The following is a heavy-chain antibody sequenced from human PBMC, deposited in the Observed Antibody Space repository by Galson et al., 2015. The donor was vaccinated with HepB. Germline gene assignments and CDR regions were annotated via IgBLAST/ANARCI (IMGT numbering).Heavy chain of an antibody. CDR3: ARAPDTAMPLSY. D-gene: IGHD5-18*01. J-gene: IGHJ4*02. V-gene: IGHV3-30*04. CDR2: ISYDGSYK. Sequence: SLRLSCAASGFTSSSYAMHWVRQAPGKGLEWVAVISYDGSYKYYADSVEGRFTISRDNSKNTLYLQMNSLRAEDTAMYYCARAPDTAMPLSYWGQGTLVTVSS. CDR1: GFTSSSYA.